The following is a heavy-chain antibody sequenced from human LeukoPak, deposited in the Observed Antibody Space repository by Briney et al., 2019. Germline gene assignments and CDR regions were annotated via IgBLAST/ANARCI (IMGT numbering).Heavy chain of an antibody. J-gene: IGHJ4*02. V-gene: IGHV4-59*11. CDR3: TTIKRGDIFGYFAF. CDR1: GGSMTTHH. Sequence: SETLSLTCTVSGGSMTTHHWNWIRQTPGKGLEWIGYVFDSGRTKVNPSLTSRVTLSTDTSKNQLSLRLSSVTAADTAVYYCTTIKRGDIFGYFAFWGQGILVTVSS. D-gene: IGHD5-18*01. CDR2: VFDSGRT.